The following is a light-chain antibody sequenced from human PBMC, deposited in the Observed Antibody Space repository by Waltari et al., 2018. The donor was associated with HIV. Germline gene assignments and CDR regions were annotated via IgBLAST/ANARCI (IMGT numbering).Light chain of an antibody. CDR3: QQYSRWPPTWT. V-gene: IGKV3-15*01. Sequence: EVVITQSTGTLSVFQGERDTLSCRSSENIRNNLAWYQQKPGQAPRLHFHDASARATGVPARFSGSGSGTEFTLTISGLQSEDFAIYYCQQYSRWPPTWTFGQGTKVDVK. J-gene: IGKJ1*01. CDR1: ENIRNN. CDR2: DAS.